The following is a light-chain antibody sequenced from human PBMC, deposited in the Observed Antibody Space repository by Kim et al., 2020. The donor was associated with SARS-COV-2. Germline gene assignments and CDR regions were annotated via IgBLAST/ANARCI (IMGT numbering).Light chain of an antibody. Sequence: LSPGESATLSCRASQSISNSLTWYQQKPGQAPRLRLYDASKRATGIPARFSGAGSGADFTLTISSLEPEDFAVYFCQHRSNWPPFTFGQGTKLEI. J-gene: IGKJ2*01. V-gene: IGKV3-11*01. CDR3: QHRSNWPPFT. CDR1: QSISNS. CDR2: DAS.